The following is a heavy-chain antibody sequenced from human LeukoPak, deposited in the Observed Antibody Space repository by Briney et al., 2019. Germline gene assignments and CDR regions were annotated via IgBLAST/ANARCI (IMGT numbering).Heavy chain of an antibody. CDR2: IIPIFGTA. CDR3: ASREGPPRGYSYFRVLDAFDI. D-gene: IGHD5-18*01. J-gene: IGHJ3*02. Sequence: GASVKVSCKASGYTFTGYYMHWVRQAPGQGLEWMGRIIPIFGTANYAQKFQGRVTITTDESTSTAYMELSSLRSEDTAVYYCASREGPPRGYSYFRVLDAFDIWGQGTMVTVSS. CDR1: GYTFTGYY. V-gene: IGHV1-69*05.